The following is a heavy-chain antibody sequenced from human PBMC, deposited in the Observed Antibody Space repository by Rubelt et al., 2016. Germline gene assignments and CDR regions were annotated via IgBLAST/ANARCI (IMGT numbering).Heavy chain of an antibody. Sequence: GFTFSSYGMHWLRQAPGKGLEWVAGISSDTSNKYYADSVKGRFTISRDNSKNTLYLQMNSLRAEDKDVYYCARARSMVRGVIDYWGQGTLVTVSS. CDR2: ISSDTSNK. D-gene: IGHD3-10*01. J-gene: IGHJ4*02. V-gene: IGHV3-30*19. CDR3: ARARSMVRGVIDY. CDR1: GFTFSSYG.